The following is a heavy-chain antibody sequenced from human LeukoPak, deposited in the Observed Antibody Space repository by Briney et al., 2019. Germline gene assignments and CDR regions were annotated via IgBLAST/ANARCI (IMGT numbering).Heavy chain of an antibody. CDR3: ARDKRGWYVGYYYYMDV. CDR1: GFTFSSYS. V-gene: IGHV3-48*04. Sequence: GGSLRLSCAASGFTFSSYSMNWVREAPGKGLEGVSYISSSSSTIYYADSVKGRFTISRDNAKNSLYLQMNSLRAEDTAVYYCARDKRGWYVGYYYYMDVWGKGTTVTVSS. CDR2: ISSSSSTI. D-gene: IGHD6-19*01. J-gene: IGHJ6*03.